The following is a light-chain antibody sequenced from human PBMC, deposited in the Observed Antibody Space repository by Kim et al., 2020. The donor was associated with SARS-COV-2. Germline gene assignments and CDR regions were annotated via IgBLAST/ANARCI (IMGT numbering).Light chain of an antibody. CDR2: VGTGGIVG. J-gene: IGLJ1*01. CDR3: GADHGSGSNFVYV. V-gene: IGLV9-49*01. CDR1: SGYSNYK. Sequence: QLVLTQPPSASASLGASVTLTCTLSSGYSNYKVDWYQQRPGKGPRFVMRVGTGGIVGYKGDGIPDRFSVLGSGLNRYLTIKNIQEEDESDYHCGADHGSGSNFVYVFGTGTKVTVL.